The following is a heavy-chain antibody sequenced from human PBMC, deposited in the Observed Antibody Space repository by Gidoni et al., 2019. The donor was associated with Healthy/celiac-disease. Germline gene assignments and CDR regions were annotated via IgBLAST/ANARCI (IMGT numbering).Heavy chain of an antibody. CDR1: GFTFSSYA. CDR2: ISGSGGST. Sequence: EVQLLESGGGLVQPGGSLRLSCAASGFTFSSYALSWVRQAPGKGLEWVSAISGSGGSTYYADSVKGRFTISRDNSKNTLYLQMNSLRAEDTAVYYCAKSGYVIAVAGKDVNYFDYWGQGTLVTVSS. V-gene: IGHV3-23*01. D-gene: IGHD6-19*01. CDR3: AKSGYVIAVAGKDVNYFDY. J-gene: IGHJ4*02.